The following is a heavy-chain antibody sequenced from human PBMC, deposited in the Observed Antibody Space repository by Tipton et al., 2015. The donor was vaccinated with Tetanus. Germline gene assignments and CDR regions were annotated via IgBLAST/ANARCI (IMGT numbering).Heavy chain of an antibody. CDR3: ARHSGGSEIGYYDDMDV. V-gene: IGHV5-51*01. CDR2: IYPADSDI. D-gene: IGHD3-10*01. Sequence: QLVQSGAELKKPGESLRISCKASGYEFISYWIAWVRQMPGKGLEWMGVIYPADSDIRNSPSFQGQVTMSVDKSTSTAYLQWRSLKASDSAMYYCARHSGGSEIGYYDDMDVWGQGITVTVSS. J-gene: IGHJ6*02. CDR1: GYEFISYW.